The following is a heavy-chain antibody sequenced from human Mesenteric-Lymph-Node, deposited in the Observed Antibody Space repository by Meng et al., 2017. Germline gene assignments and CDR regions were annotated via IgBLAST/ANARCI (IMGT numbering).Heavy chain of an antibody. J-gene: IGHJ4*02. CDR3: ARDNELGSSWLDY. CDR1: GGSISSSSYY. D-gene: IGHD6-13*01. CDR2: IYYSGNT. V-gene: IGHV4-39*07. Sequence: GSLRLSCTVSGGSISSSSYYWGWIRQPPGKGLEWIGNIYYSGNTYYNPSLKSRVTISVNTSKNQFSLKLRSVTAADTAVYYCARDNELGSSWLDYWGQGTLVTVSS.